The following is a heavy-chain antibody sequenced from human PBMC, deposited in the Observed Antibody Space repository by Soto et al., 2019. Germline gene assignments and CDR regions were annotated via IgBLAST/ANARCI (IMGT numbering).Heavy chain of an antibody. D-gene: IGHD5-18*01. CDR3: ARTVREFGYSYGRFDY. Sequence: GASVKVSCKASGGTFSSYAISWVRQAPGQGLEWMGGIIPIFGTANYAQKFQGRVTITADESTSTAYMELSSLRSEDTAVYYCARTVREFGYSYGRFDYWGQGTLVTVSS. CDR1: GGTFSSYA. J-gene: IGHJ4*02. CDR2: IIPIFGTA. V-gene: IGHV1-69*13.